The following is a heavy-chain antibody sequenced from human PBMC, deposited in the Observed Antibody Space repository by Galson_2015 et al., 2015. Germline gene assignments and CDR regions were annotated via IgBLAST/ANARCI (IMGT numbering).Heavy chain of an antibody. Sequence: SLRLSCAASGFTFKDAWMSWVRQAPGKGLECLGRIKSKTDGGTTDYASPVKGRFTISRDDSKDTLYLQMNSLKTEDTAVYYCTTLSITLHGQWGQGTLVTVSS. CDR3: TTLSITLHGQ. V-gene: IGHV3-15*01. CDR2: IKSKTDGGTT. D-gene: IGHD4-11*01. J-gene: IGHJ4*02. CDR1: GFTFKDAW.